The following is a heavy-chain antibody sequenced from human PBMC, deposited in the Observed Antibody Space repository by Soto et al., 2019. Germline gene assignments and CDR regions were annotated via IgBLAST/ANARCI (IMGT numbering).Heavy chain of an antibody. J-gene: IGHJ4*02. Sequence: EVELLESGGAFIQPGGSLRLSCAASGFPFSNYAMAWVRQASGKGLEWVSGISGNSGHAFYADSVKGRFTSSRDNSRNTLYLHMESLRAEDTATYYCARAPSEYIWGSYLRYFEYWGQGTLVAVSS. D-gene: IGHD3-16*02. CDR3: ARAPSEYIWGSYLRYFEY. V-gene: IGHV3-23*01. CDR1: GFPFSNYA. CDR2: ISGNSGHA.